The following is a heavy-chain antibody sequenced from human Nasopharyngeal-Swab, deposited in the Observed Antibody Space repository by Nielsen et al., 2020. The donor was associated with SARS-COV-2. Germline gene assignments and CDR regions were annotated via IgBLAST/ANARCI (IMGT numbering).Heavy chain of an antibody. D-gene: IGHD3-10*01. CDR3: ARALLWFGESILDDAFDI. J-gene: IGHJ3*02. CDR2: ISYDGSNK. CDR1: GFTFSSYA. Sequence: GESLKISCAASGFTFSSYAMHWVRQAPGKGLEWVAVISYDGSNKYYADSVKGRFTISRDNSKNTLYLQMNSLRAEDTAVYYCARALLWFGESILDDAFDIWGQGTMATVSS. V-gene: IGHV3-30-3*01.